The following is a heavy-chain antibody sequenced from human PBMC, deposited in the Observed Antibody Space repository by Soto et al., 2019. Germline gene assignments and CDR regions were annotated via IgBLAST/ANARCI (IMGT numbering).Heavy chain of an antibody. Sequence: SETLSLTCTVSGGSISSSSYYWGWIRQPPGKGLEWIGCIYYSGSTYYNPSLKSRVTISVDTSKNQFSLKLSSVTAADTAVYYCARVGAITYCGGDCRRAKDIYYYYGMDVWGQGITVT. CDR3: ARVGAITYCGGDCRRAKDIYYYYGMDV. J-gene: IGHJ6*02. V-gene: IGHV4-39*01. D-gene: IGHD2-21*02. CDR2: IYYSGST. CDR1: GGSISSSSYY.